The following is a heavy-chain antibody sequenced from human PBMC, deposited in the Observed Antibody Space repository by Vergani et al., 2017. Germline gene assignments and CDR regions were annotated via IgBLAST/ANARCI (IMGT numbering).Heavy chain of an antibody. J-gene: IGHJ4*02. CDR2: IYRTGRT. Sequence: QVQLQESGPGLVKPSETLSLTCTVSTDSVSNTFYYWGWIRQPPGKGLEWIGSIYRTGRTHFNPSLKSRVTISVDTSNNHFSLRLNSLTAADTAVYYCARRSGIVYDIFSGTQYFFDFWGQGTLVTVSS. D-gene: IGHD3-9*01. V-gene: IGHV4-39*07. CDR1: TDSVSNTFY. CDR3: ARRSGIVYDIFSGTQYFFDF.